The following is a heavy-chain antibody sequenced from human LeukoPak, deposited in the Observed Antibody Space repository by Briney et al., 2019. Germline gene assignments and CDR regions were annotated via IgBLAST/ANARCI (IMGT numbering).Heavy chain of an antibody. J-gene: IGHJ5*02. Sequence: ASVKVSCKASGYTFTGYYMHWVRQAPGQGLEWMGWINPNSGGTNYAQKFQGRVTMTRDTSISTAYMELSRLRSDDTAVYYCARSPGNEYRLYWFDPWGQGTLVTVSS. CDR2: INPNSGGT. CDR3: ARSPGNEYRLYWFDP. CDR1: GYTFTGYY. D-gene: IGHD4-23*01. V-gene: IGHV1-2*02.